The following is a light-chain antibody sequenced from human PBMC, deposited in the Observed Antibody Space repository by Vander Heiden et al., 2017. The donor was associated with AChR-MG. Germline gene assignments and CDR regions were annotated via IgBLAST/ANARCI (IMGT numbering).Light chain of an antibody. V-gene: IGKV1-5*03. CDR3: QQYESSST. CDR1: QSISTW. CDR2: KAS. J-gene: IGKJ4*01. Sequence: DIQMTQSPSTLSASVGDRITITCRASQSISTWLAWYQQKPGKAPKLLMYKASSLESGVPSRFSGSGSGTEFTLTISSLQHDDFANYFCQQYESSSTFGGGTKVEMK.